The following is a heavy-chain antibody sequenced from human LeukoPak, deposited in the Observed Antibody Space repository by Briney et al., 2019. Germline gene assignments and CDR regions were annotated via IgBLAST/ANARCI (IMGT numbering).Heavy chain of an antibody. J-gene: IGHJ4*02. CDR1: GFTFSSYA. CDR2: FSGRCVST. CDR3: AKDPEQLYGSGSSDFDY. Sequence: GGSLRLSCAASGFTFSSYAMSRVRQAPGEGLGWVSAFSGRCVSTYYADSVKGRFTSSRDNFMNTLYLQMNSLRAEDTAVYYCAKDPEQLYGSGSSDFDYWGQGTLVTVSS. D-gene: IGHD3-10*01. V-gene: IGHV3-23*01.